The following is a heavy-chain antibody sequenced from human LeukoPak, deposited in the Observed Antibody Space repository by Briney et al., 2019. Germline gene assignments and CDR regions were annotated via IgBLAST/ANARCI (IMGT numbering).Heavy chain of an antibody. V-gene: IGHV4-39*01. D-gene: IGHD3-10*02. Sequence: PSETLSLTCTVSGGSISSSSYYWGWIRQPPGKGLEWIGSIYYSGSTYYNPSLKSRVTISVDTSKNQFSLKLSSVTAADTAVYYCARQGPILCPYFDYWGQGTLV. CDR3: ARQGPILCPYFDY. CDR2: IYYSGST. J-gene: IGHJ4*02. CDR1: GGSISSSSYY.